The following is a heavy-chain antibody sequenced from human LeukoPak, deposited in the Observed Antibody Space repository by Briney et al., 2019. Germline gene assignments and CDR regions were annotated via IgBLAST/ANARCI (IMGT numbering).Heavy chain of an antibody. CDR2: IRSKAYGGTT. CDR1: GFTFGDYA. D-gene: IGHD4-17*01. J-gene: IGHJ6*02. Sequence: GESLRLSCTASGFTFGDYAMSWVRQAPGKGLEWVGFIRSKAYGGTTEYAASVKGRFTISRDDSKSIAYLQMNSLKTEDTAVYYCTRDSSEHDYGDYVPKPVRSGYYYYGMDVWGQGTTVTVSS. V-gene: IGHV3-49*04. CDR3: TRDSSEHDYGDYVPKPVRSGYYYYGMDV.